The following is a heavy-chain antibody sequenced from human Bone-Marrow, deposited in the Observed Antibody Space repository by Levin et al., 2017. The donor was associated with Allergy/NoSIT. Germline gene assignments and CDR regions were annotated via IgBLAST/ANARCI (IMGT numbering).Heavy chain of an antibody. D-gene: IGHD3-3*01. J-gene: IGHJ4*02. V-gene: IGHV3-23*01. CDR1: GFTFSSYA. CDR2: ISGSGGST. CDR3: AKSSRYYDFWSGYYIDY. Sequence: SCAASGFTFSSYAMSWVRQAPGKGLEWVSAISGSGGSTYYADSVKGRFTISRDNSKNTLYLQMNSLRAEDTAVYYCAKSSRYYDFWSGYYIDYWGQGTLVTVSS.